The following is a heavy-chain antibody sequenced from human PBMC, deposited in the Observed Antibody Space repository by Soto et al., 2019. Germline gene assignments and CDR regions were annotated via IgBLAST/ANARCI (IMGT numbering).Heavy chain of an antibody. CDR3: AKGHKYYFDY. V-gene: IGHV3-48*01. CDR1: EISFSRYN. Sequence: GGSLRLSCAASEISFSRYNMNWVRQAPGKGLEWVSYISSSSSTLDYADSVKGRFTISRDNAKNTLYLQMNSLRAEDTAVYYCAKGHKYYFDYWGQGTLVTVSS. CDR2: ISSSSSTL. J-gene: IGHJ4*02.